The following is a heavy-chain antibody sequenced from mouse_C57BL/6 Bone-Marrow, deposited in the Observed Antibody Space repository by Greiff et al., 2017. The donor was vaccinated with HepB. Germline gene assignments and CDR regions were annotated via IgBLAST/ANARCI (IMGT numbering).Heavy chain of an antibody. D-gene: IGHD1-1*01. CDR2: IRSKSSNYAT. CDR1: GFTFNTYA. Sequence: EVHLVESGGGLVQPKGSLKLSCAASGFTFNTYAMHWVRQAPGKGLEWVARIRSKSSNYATYYADSVKDRFTISRDDSQSMLYLQMNNLKTEDTAMYYCVREGTFHYYGSSSFDYWGQGTTLTVSS. J-gene: IGHJ2*01. V-gene: IGHV10-3*01. CDR3: VREGTFHYYGSSSFDY.